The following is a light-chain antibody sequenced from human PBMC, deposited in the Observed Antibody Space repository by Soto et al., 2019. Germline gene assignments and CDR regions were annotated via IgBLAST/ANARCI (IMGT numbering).Light chain of an antibody. CDR3: SSYTRTSTWV. Sequence: QSALTQPASMSGSPGQSITISCTGTSSDLGGYNYVSWYQQHPGKVPKLIIYEVSDRPSGVSNRFSGSKSGNTASLTISGLQAEDEADYYCSSYTRTSTWVFGGGTKLTVL. CDR1: SSDLGGYNY. CDR2: EVS. J-gene: IGLJ3*02. V-gene: IGLV2-14*01.